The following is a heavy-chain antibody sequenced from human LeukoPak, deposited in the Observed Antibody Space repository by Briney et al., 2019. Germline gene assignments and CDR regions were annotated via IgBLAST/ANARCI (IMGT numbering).Heavy chain of an antibody. V-gene: IGHV3-23*01. CDR1: GFTFSSYG. CDR2: ISGSGGST. D-gene: IGHD3-10*01. CDR3: AKAALWFGELLGAFDY. J-gene: IGHJ4*02. Sequence: GGSLRLSCAASGFTFSSYGMSWVRQAPGKGLEWVSAISGSGGSTYYADSVKGRFTISRDNSKNTLYLQMNSLRAEDTAVYYCAKAALWFGELLGAFDYWGQGTLVTVSP.